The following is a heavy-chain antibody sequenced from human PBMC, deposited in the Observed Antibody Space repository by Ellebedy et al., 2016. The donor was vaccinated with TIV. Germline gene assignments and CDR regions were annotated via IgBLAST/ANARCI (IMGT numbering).Heavy chain of an antibody. CDR3: ARDGLRVAEGRDYHSYYYMDV. V-gene: IGHV1-18*01. CDR2: ISGHNDNT. J-gene: IGHJ6*03. D-gene: IGHD6-19*01. Sequence: ASVKVSCKASPSIFLNYYINWVRQAPGQGLEWMGWISGHNDNTNYAQRFQDRLTMTTDTSTSTAYMELTSLRSDDTALYYCARDGLRVAEGRDYHSYYYMDVWGKGTTVNVSS. CDR1: PSIFLNYY.